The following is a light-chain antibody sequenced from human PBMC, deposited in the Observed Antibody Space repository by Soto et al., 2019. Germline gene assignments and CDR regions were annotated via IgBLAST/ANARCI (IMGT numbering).Light chain of an antibody. Sequence: EIVLTQSPGTLSLSPGERATLSCRASQSVSSSYLAWYQQKPGQPPRLLIYGASSRATGIPARFSGSGSGTDFTLTISSLDPEDFAVYYCQQRSNWPPLTFGQGTRLEIK. CDR2: GAS. CDR1: QSVSSSY. J-gene: IGKJ5*01. CDR3: QQRSNWPPLT. V-gene: IGKV3D-20*02.